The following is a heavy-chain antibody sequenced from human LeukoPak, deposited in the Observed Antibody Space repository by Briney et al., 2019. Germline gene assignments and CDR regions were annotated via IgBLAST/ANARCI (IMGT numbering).Heavy chain of an antibody. CDR2: INPNSGGT. CDR3: ARDGPLIWFGESLTLY. CDR1: GYTFTGYY. J-gene: IGHJ4*02. V-gene: IGHV1-2*06. Sequence: ASVKVSCKASGYTFTGYYMHWVRQVPGQGLEWMGRINPNSGGTNYAQKFQGRVTMTRDTSISTAYMELSRLRSDDTAVYYCARDGPLIWFGESLTLYWGQGTLVTVSS. D-gene: IGHD3-10*01.